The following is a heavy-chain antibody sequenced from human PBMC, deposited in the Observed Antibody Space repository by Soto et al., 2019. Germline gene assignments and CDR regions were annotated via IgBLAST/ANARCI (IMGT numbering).Heavy chain of an antibody. V-gene: IGHV3-23*01. J-gene: IGHJ6*02. CDR2: ISGSDGST. Sequence: GGSLRLSCAASGFTFSSYAMSWVRQAPGKGLERVSAISGSDGSTYYADSVKGRFTISRDNSKNTLYLQMNSLRAEDTAVYYCAKDQAGYCDVWGQGTTVTVSS. CDR3: AKDQAGYCDV. D-gene: IGHD6-13*01. CDR1: GFTFSSYA.